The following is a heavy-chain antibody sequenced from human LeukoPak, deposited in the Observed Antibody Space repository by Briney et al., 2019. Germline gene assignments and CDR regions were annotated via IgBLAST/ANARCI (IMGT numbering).Heavy chain of an antibody. J-gene: IGHJ4*02. V-gene: IGHV4-39*07. CDR3: ARDGGNSEDGEVFDY. Sequence: SETLSLTCTVSGGSISSSSYYWGWIRQPPGKGLEWIGSIYYSGSTYYNPSLKSRVTISVATSKNQFSLKLSSVTAADTAVYYCARDGGNSEDGEVFDYWGQGTLVTVSS. D-gene: IGHD4-23*01. CDR2: IYYSGST. CDR1: GGSISSSSYY.